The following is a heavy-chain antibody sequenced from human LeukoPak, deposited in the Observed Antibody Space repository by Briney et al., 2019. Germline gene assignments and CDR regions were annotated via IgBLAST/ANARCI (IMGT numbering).Heavy chain of an antibody. CDR2: ISSSSSYI. CDR3: ARSHPYYYDSRLPEHIDY. Sequence: GGSLRLSCAASGFTFSSYSMNWVRQAPGKGLEWVSSISSSSSYIYYADSVKGRFTISRDNAKNSLYLQMNSLRAEDTAVYYCARSHPYYYDSRLPEHIDYWGQGTLVTVSS. CDR1: GFTFSSYS. D-gene: IGHD3-22*01. J-gene: IGHJ4*02. V-gene: IGHV3-21*01.